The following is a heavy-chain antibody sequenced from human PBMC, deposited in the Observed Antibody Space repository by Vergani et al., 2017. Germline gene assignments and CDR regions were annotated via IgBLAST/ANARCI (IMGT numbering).Heavy chain of an antibody. Sequence: QVQLVQSGAEVKTPGASVKVSCKASGYTFTGYYLHWVRQAPGQGLEWMGWINPNSGDTNYAQKFQGRVTMTRDTSISTAYMGLSRLRSDDTAVYYCAREGDILTGDSSGFDPWGQGTLVTVSS. CDR1: GYTFTGYY. J-gene: IGHJ5*02. CDR3: AREGDILTGDSSGFDP. D-gene: IGHD3-9*01. CDR2: INPNSGDT. V-gene: IGHV1-2*02.